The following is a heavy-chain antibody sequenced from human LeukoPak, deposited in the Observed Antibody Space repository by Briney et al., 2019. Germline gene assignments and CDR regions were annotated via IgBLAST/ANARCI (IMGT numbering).Heavy chain of an antibody. D-gene: IGHD3-22*01. CDR3: ARDAYYYDGNWFDP. V-gene: IGHV3-21*01. CDR2: ISSSSSYI. J-gene: IGHJ5*02. CDR1: GFXFSSYS. Sequence: SLRLSCAASGFXFSSYSINWVRQAPGKGLEWVSSISSSSSYIYYADSVKGRFTISRDNAKNSLYLQMNSLRAEDTAVYYCARDAYYYDGNWFDPWGQGTLVTVSS.